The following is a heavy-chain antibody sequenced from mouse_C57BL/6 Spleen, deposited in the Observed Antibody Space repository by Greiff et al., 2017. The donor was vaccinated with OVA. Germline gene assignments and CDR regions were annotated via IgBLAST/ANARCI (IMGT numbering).Heavy chain of an antibody. J-gene: IGHJ1*03. Sequence: DVKLVESEGGLVQPGSSMKLSCTASGFTFSDYYMAWVRQVPEKGLEWVANINYDGSSTYYLDSLKSRFIISRDNAKNILYLQMSSLKSEDTATYYCARYPLWYFDVWGTGTTVTVSS. CDR1: GFTFSDYY. CDR3: ARYPLWYFDV. CDR2: INYDGSST. V-gene: IGHV5-16*01.